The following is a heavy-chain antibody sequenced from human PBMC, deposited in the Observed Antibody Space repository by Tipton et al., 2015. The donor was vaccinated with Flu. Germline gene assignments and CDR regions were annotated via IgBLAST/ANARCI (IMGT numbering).Heavy chain of an antibody. Sequence: AQLVQSGAEVKKPGESLKISCKGSGYSFTSYWIGWVRQMPGKGLEWMGIIYPGDSDTRYSPSFKGRVTISADKSISTAYLQWSSLKASDTAMYYCARRFHGISGYQWWFDPWGQGTLVTVSS. CDR2: IYPGDSDT. CDR1: GYSFTSYW. CDR3: ARRFHGISGYQWWFDP. V-gene: IGHV5-51*03. D-gene: IGHD3-22*01. J-gene: IGHJ5*02.